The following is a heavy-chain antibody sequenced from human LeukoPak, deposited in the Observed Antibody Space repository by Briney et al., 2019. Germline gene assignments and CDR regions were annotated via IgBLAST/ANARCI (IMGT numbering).Heavy chain of an antibody. CDR2: ISYDGSNK. CDR3: ARDRAAVAGSREYFQH. V-gene: IGHV3-30-3*01. J-gene: IGHJ1*01. CDR1: GFTFSSSA. D-gene: IGHD6-19*01. Sequence: PGGSLRLSCAASGFTFSSSAIHWVRQAPGKGLEWVAIISYDGSNKYYADSVKGRFTISRDNSKNTVYLQMNSLRPEDTAVYYCARDRAAVAGSREYFQHWGQGTLVTVSS.